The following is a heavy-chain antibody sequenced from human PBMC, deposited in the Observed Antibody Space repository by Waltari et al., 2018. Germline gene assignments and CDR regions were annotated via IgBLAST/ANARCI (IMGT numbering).Heavy chain of an antibody. Sequence: EAQLVESGGGLVQPGGSLRLSCAASGFTFRTYALPRVRQAPGKGLEWVSTISGSGSSTYYADSVKGRFTISRDNSKKMLYLQMNSLRAEDTAVYYCAKGVYEWEINYFDNWGQGTLVTVSS. D-gene: IGHD6-19*01. V-gene: IGHV3-23*04. J-gene: IGHJ4*02. CDR1: GFTFRTYA. CDR2: ISGSGSST. CDR3: AKGVYEWEINYFDN.